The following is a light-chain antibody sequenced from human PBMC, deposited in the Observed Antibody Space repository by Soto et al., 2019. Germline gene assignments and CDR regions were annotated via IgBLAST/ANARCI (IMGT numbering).Light chain of an antibody. J-gene: IGKJ2*01. CDR2: DAS. V-gene: IGKV3-11*01. CDR3: QQRSGWYT. Sequence: DIVLTQSPATLSLSPGEXXXLSCRASQSVSSYLAWYQQKPGQAPRLLIYDASNRATGIPARFSGSGSGTDFTLTISSLEPEDFAIYYCQQRSGWYTFGQGTKLEIK. CDR1: QSVSSY.